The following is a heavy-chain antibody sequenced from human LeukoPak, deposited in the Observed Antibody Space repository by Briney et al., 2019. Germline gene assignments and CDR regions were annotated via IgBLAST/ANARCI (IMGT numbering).Heavy chain of an antibody. J-gene: IGHJ4*02. V-gene: IGHV1-69*13. D-gene: IGHD6-13*01. CDR2: IIPIFGTA. Sequence: SVKVSCKASGGTLSSYAISWVRQAPGQGLEWVGGIIPIFGTANYAQKFQGRVTITADESTSTAYMELSSLRSEDTAVYYCARDIRGGIAAAGTYAFYYFDYWSQGTLVTVSS. CDR1: GGTLSSYA. CDR3: ARDIRGGIAAAGTYAFYYFDY.